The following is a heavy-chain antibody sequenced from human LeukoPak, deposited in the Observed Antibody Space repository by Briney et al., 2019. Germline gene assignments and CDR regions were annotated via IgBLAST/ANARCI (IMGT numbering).Heavy chain of an antibody. CDR3: ARLYCSTTSCYLDYYYYGMDV. CDR2: ISAYNGNT. J-gene: IGHJ6*02. Sequence: ASVKVSCKASGYTFTSYDINWVRQATGQGLEGMGWISAYNGNTNYAQKLQGRVTMTTDTSTSTAYMELRSLRSDDTAVYYCARLYCSTTSCYLDYYYYGMDVWGQGTTVTVSS. V-gene: IGHV1-18*01. CDR1: GYTFTSYD. D-gene: IGHD2-2*01.